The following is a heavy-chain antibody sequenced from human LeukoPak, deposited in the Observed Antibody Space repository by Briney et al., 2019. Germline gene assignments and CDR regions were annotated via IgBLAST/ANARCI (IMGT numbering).Heavy chain of an antibody. J-gene: IGHJ4*02. V-gene: IGHV3-48*03. CDR3: ARAQITIFGVEHYFDY. CDR2: ISSSGSTI. D-gene: IGHD3-3*01. Sequence: GGSLRLXCAASGFTFSSYEMNWVRQAPGKGREWVSYISSSGSTIYYADSVKGRFTISRDNAKNSLYLQMNSLRAEDTAVYYCARAQITIFGVEHYFDYWGQGTLVTVSS. CDR1: GFTFSSYE.